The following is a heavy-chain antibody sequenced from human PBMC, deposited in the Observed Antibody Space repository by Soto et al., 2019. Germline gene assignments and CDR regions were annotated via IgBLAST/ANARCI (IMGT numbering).Heavy chain of an antibody. J-gene: IGHJ6*04. CDR2: LYWDDTR. CDR1: GFSLYTGGVG. CDR3: AHYTTDTYFCV. Sequence: QITLKESSPTLVKPTQTLTLTCSFSGFSLYTGGVGVGWIRQPPGKALEWLALLYWDDTRRYNPSLKNTLTIAKDTSENQVVLTVTDMGPVDTGTYFCAHYTTDTYFCVWGKGATVTVSS. D-gene: IGHD1-1*01. V-gene: IGHV2-5*02.